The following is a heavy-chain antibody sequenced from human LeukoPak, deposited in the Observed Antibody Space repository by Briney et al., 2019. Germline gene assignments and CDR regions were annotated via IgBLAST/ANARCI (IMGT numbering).Heavy chain of an antibody. Sequence: SATLSLTCSVSGGSLRSYFWSWIRQAPGKGLEWMGHIYHSGNTNYNPSLKSRVTMSIDTSNSQLSPKLSSVTAADTAVYYCARPHPLYGAGRFAFWGQGNLVIVTS. D-gene: IGHD3-10*01. CDR3: ARPHPLYGAGRFAF. CDR1: GGSLRSYF. CDR2: IYHSGNT. J-gene: IGHJ4*02. V-gene: IGHV4-59*08.